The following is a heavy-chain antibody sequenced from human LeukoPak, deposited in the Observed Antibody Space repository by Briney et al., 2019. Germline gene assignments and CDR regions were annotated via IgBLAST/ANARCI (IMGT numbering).Heavy chain of an antibody. CDR2: IIPIFGTA. J-gene: IGHJ6*03. Sequence: ASVKVSCKASGGTFSSYAISWVRQAPGPGLEWMGRIIPIFGTANYAQKFQGRVTITADEPTSTAYMELSSLRSEDTAVYYCARDMRLRSGELIGYMDVWGQGTTVTVSS. D-gene: IGHD3-3*01. CDR3: ARDMRLRSGELIGYMDV. CDR1: GGTFSSYA. V-gene: IGHV1-69*13.